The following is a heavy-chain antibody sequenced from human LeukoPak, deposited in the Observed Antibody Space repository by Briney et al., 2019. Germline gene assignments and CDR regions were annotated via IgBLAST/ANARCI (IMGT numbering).Heavy chain of an antibody. D-gene: IGHD3-16*01. CDR3: ARRLGGGYYYYMDV. CDR1: GYSISSGYY. V-gene: IGHV4-38-2*01. Sequence: PSETLSLTCAVSGYSISSGYYWGWIRQSPGKGLEWIGSIYHSGSTYYNPSLKSRVTISVDTSKNQFSLKLSSVTAADTAVYYCARRLGGGYYYYMDVWGKGTTVTVSS. J-gene: IGHJ6*03. CDR2: IYHSGST.